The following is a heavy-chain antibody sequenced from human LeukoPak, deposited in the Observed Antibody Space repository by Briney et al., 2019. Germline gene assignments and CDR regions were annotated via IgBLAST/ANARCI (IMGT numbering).Heavy chain of an antibody. D-gene: IGHD1-1*01. CDR3: GTDDTSPKHMDA. J-gene: IGHJ6*03. CDR1: GFTFPMHN. Sequence: GASVKVSCRASGFTFPMHNFTWVRQAPGQGLEWVGWISGGNTNYAQKFQGRLIMTTDSSTSTGYMELRSLRSDDTAVYYCGTDDTSPKHMDAWGRGTSVTVSS. CDR2: ISGGNT. V-gene: IGHV1-18*01.